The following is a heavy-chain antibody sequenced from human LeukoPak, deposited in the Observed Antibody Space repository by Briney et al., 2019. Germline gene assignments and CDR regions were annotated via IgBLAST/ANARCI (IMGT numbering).Heavy chain of an antibody. CDR1: GFAFSSYS. V-gene: IGHV3-21*01. J-gene: IGHJ4*02. D-gene: IGHD3-10*01. CDR3: ARVYYGSGSYYHWDFDY. Sequence: GGSLRLSCAAPGFAFSSYSMNWVRQAPGKGLEWVSSISSSSSYIYYADSVKGRFTISRDNAKNSLYLQMNSLRAEDTAVYYCARVYYGSGSYYHWDFDYWGQGTLVTVSS. CDR2: ISSSSSYI.